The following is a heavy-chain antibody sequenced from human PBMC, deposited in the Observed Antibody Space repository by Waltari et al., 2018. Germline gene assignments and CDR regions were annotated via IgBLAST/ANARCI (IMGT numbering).Heavy chain of an antibody. D-gene: IGHD5-12*01. J-gene: IGHJ3*01. CDR1: GLYITRNRYY. CDR3: ATYIGASVGTAAFDV. V-gene: IGHV4-39*01. CDR2: VSYSGTT. Sequence: QLQLQESGPRLVRPSETLSLICRFPGLYITRNRYYWAWIRQTPGQGLEWIGTVSYSGTTYISPSLKSRVSVSRDTSKNQVSLILGSVTAADMAVYYCATYIGASVGTAAFDVWGQGTMVTVSS.